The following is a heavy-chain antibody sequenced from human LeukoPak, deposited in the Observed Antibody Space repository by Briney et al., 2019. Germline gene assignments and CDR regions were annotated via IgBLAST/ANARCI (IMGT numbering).Heavy chain of an antibody. D-gene: IGHD3-10*01. CDR2: ISSSSSYI. CDR3: ARDLGYYGSGSYYFDY. V-gene: IGHV3-21*01. CDR1: GFTFSSYS. J-gene: IGHJ4*02. Sequence: PGGSLRLSCAASGFTFSSYSMNWVRQAPGKGLEWVSSISSSSSYIYYADSVKGRFTISRDNAKNSLYLQMNSLRAEDTAVYYCARDLGYYGSGSYYFDYWGQGTLVTVSS.